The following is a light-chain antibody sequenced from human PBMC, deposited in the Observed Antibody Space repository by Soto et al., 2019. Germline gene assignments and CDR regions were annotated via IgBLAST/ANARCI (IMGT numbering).Light chain of an antibody. CDR2: QVT. CDR1: TRDIAGYNY. V-gene: IGLV2-14*01. J-gene: IGLJ1*01. CDR3: TSFSSATSLYV. Sequence: QSALTQPASVSGSLGQSITISCTGTTRDIAGYNYISWYQQLPGEAPKLMIYQVTIRPSGISNRFSGSKSGNTASLTISGLQAVDEADDYCTSFSSATSLYVFGPGTKLTVL.